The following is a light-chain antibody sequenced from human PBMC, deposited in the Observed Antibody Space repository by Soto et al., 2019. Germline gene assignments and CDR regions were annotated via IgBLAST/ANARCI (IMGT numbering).Light chain of an antibody. J-gene: IGKJ1*01. Sequence: DIQMTQSPSSLSASVGDRVTITCRASQSSSSYLIWYQHKPGKAPKLLIYAASSLQSGVPSRFSGSGYGTDFTLTISSLQPEDFATEYCQQSYSTARTFGQGTKVELK. CDR3: QQSYSTART. V-gene: IGKV1-39*01. CDR1: QSSSSY. CDR2: AAS.